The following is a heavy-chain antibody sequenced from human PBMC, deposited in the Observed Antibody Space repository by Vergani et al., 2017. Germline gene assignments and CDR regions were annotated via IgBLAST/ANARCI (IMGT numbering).Heavy chain of an antibody. J-gene: IGHJ4*02. CDR3: AKDNVPGYYDSSGYCDY. V-gene: IGHV3-23*01. Sequence: EVQLLESGGNLVQPGGSLRLSCAASGFTFTTFAMTWVRQAPGEGLEWVSGISGRGGLTYYADSVKGRFTISRDNSKNTMFLQMNNLRAEDTAVYYCAKDNVPGYYDSSGYCDYWVQGTLVTVSS. D-gene: IGHD3-22*01. CDR2: ISGRGGLT. CDR1: GFTFTTFA.